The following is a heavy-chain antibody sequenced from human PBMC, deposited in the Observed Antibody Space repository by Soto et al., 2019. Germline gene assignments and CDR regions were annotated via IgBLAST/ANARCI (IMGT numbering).Heavy chain of an antibody. CDR1: GFSLSTYDMG. D-gene: IGHD4-17*01. Sequence: QITLKESGPTLVRPAQTLTLTCDFSGFSLSTYDMGVAWIRQPPGKALEWLALIYWDDDKRYSPSLKDRLAISKDTSSNQVVLTITNMDPGDTATNFCAHAGDYDLLTFDHWGPGTLVTVSS. CDR2: IYWDDDK. J-gene: IGHJ4*02. V-gene: IGHV2-5*02. CDR3: AHAGDYDLLTFDH.